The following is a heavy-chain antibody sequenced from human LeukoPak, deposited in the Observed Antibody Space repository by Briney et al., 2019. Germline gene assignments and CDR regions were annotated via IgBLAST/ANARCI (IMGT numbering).Heavy chain of an antibody. J-gene: IGHJ3*02. CDR3: VREWDHTRTTFDI. V-gene: IGHV1-18*01. D-gene: IGHD1-26*01. CDR2: IGTYNGNT. Sequence: ASVKVSCKASGYTFTSYGISWVRQAPGQGLEWMGWIGTYNGNTKYAQEFQGRVTMTTDTSTSTGYMELRNLRSDDTAVYFCVREWDHTRTTFDIWGQGTMATVSS. CDR1: GYTFTSYG.